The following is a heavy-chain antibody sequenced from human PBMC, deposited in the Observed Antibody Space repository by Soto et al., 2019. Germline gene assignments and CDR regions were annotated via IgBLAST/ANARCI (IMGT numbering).Heavy chain of an antibody. Sequence: SETLSLTCTVSGVSVNSGIYYWSWIRQPPGKGLEWIGYISYSGNTNYNPSLKSRVTISVDTSKNQFSLKLSSVTAADTAFYYCARDPQSTVLDAFDIWGQGTTVTVSS. CDR1: GVSVNSGIYY. CDR3: ARDPQSTVLDAFDI. J-gene: IGHJ3*02. V-gene: IGHV4-61*01. CDR2: ISYSGNT.